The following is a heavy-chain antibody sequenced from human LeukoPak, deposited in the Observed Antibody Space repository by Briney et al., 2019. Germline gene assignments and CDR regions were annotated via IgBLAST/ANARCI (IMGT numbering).Heavy chain of an antibody. J-gene: IGHJ4*02. CDR1: GFTFSNYW. D-gene: IGHD4-11*01. V-gene: IGHV3-74*01. CDR2: IHSDGSSA. Sequence: GGSLRLSCAASGFTFSNYWMHWVRQAPGKGLVWVSRIHSDGSSATYADSVKGRFTISRDNAKNTLYLQMNSLRAEDTAVYYCAKGGSKAPDYWGQGTLVTVSS. CDR3: AKGGSKAPDY.